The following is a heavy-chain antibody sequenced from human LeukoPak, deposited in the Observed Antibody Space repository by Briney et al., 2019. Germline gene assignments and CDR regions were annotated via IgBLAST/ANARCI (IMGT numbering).Heavy chain of an antibody. V-gene: IGHV1-8*02. CDR1: GYTFTSYD. CDR2: MNPNSGNT. D-gene: IGHD5-24*01. Sequence: ASVKVSCKASGYTFTSYDINWVRQATGQGLEWMGWMNPNSGNTGYAQKFQGRVTMTTDTSTSTDYLELSSLRSEDTAVYYCARDNSVRDEAWWFNPWGQGTLVSVSS. J-gene: IGHJ5*02. CDR3: ARDNSVRDEAWWFNP.